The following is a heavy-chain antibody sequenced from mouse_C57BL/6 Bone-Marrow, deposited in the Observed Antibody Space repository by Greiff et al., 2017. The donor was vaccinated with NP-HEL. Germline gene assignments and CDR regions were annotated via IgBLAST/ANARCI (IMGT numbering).Heavy chain of an antibody. CDR3: ARYYYGSSYFDY. J-gene: IGHJ2*01. D-gene: IGHD1-1*01. Sequence: EVHLVESGGGLVKPGGSLKLSCAASEFTFSDYGMHWVRQAPEKGLEWVAYISSGSSTIYYADTVKGRFTISRDNAKNTLFLQMTSLRSEDTAMYYCARYYYGSSYFDYWGQGTTLTVSS. V-gene: IGHV5-17*01. CDR1: EFTFSDYG. CDR2: ISSGSSTI.